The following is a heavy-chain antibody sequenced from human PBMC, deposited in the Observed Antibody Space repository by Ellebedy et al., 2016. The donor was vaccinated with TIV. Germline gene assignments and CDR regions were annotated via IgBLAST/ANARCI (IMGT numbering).Heavy chain of an antibody. Sequence: SETLSLTCTVSGGSISSYYWSWIRQPPGKGLEWIGYIYYSGSTNYNPSLKSRVTISVDTSKNQFSLKLSSVTAADPAVYYCASARAAPAPDWYFDLWGRGTLVTVSS. CDR2: IYYSGST. CDR3: ASARAAPAPDWYFDL. D-gene: IGHD6-6*01. CDR1: GGSISSYY. J-gene: IGHJ2*01. V-gene: IGHV4-59*08.